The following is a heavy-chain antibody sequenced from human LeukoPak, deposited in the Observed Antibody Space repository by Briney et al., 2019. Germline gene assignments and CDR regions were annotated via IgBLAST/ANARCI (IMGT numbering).Heavy chain of an antibody. Sequence: SVKVSCKASGYTFTSYGISWVRQAPGQGLEWMGRIIPILGIANYAQKFQGRVTITADKSTSTAYMELSSLRSEDTAVYYCARELGYSGSRKGSDAFDIWGQGTMVTVSS. CDR3: ARELGYSGSRKGSDAFDI. CDR2: IIPILGIA. J-gene: IGHJ3*02. CDR1: GYTFTSYG. D-gene: IGHD1-26*01. V-gene: IGHV1-69*04.